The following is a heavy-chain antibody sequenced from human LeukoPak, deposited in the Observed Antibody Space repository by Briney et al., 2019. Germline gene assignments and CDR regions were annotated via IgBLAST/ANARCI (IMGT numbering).Heavy chain of an antibody. Sequence: PGGSLRLSCAASGFTFSSYAMHWVRQAPGKGLEYVSAISSNGGSTYYANSVKGIFTISRDNSKNTLYLQMGSLRAEDMAVYYCARTGDPDYWGQGTLVTVSS. CDR2: ISSNGGST. CDR3: ARTGDPDY. V-gene: IGHV3-64*01. J-gene: IGHJ4*02. CDR1: GFTFSSYA. D-gene: IGHD7-27*01.